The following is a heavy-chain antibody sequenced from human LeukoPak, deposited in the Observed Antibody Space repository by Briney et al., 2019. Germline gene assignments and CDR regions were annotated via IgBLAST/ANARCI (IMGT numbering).Heavy chain of an antibody. Sequence: PGGSLRLSCAASGFTVSSNYMSWVRQAPGKGLEWVSVIYSGGSTYYADSVKGRFTISRDNSKNTLYLQTNSLRAEDTAVYYCARAGEYYDILTGYYPGMYYFDYWGQGTLVTVSS. CDR3: ARAGEYYDILTGYYPGMYYFDY. J-gene: IGHJ4*02. D-gene: IGHD3-9*01. V-gene: IGHV3-53*01. CDR2: IYSGGST. CDR1: GFTVSSNY.